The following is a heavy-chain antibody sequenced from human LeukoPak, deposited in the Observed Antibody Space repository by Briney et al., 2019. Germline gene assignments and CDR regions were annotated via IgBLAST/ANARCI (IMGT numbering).Heavy chain of an antibody. CDR3: ASGDYDTYFDY. CDR2: IYYSGST. V-gene: IGHV4-59*01. CDR1: GGSISSYY. J-gene: IGHJ4*02. D-gene: IGHD3-16*01. Sequence: SETLSLTCTVSGGSISSYYWSWIRQPPGKGLEWIGYIYYSGSTNYNPSLKSRVTISVDTPKNQFSLKLGSVTAADTAVYYCASGDYDTYFDYWGQGTLVTVSS.